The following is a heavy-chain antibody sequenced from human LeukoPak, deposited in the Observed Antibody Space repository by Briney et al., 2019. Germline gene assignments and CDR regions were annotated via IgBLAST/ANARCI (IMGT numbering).Heavy chain of an antibody. J-gene: IGHJ4*02. CDR2: INHSGST. Sequence: PSKTLSLTCAVYGESFSDFYWSWIRQPPGKGLEWIGEINHSGSTNYNPSLKSRVTISVDTSKSQFSLRLSSVAAADTAVYYCAMTRWSLDYWGQGTLVTVSS. CDR3: AMTRWSLDY. D-gene: IGHD6-13*01. V-gene: IGHV4-34*01. CDR1: GESFSDFY.